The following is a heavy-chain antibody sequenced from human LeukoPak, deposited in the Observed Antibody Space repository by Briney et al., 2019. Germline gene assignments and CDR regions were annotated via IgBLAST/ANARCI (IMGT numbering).Heavy chain of an antibody. Sequence: SETLSLTCTVPGGPISSYYWSWIRQPPGKGLEWIGYIYYSGSTNYNPSLKSRVTISVDTSKNQFSLKLSSVTAADTAVYYCTRGSIAYYYMDVWGKGTTVTISS. CDR2: IYYSGST. V-gene: IGHV4-59*01. D-gene: IGHD3-22*01. CDR3: TRGSIAYYYMDV. CDR1: GGPISSYY. J-gene: IGHJ6*03.